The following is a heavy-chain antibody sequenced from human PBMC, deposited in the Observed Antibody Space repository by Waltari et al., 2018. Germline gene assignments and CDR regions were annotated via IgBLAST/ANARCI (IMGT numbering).Heavy chain of an antibody. D-gene: IGHD3-16*01. CDR3: ATGGAPPEGAFDI. CDR1: GYTLTDLS. J-gene: IGHJ3*02. V-gene: IGHV1-24*01. CDR2: FGPEEEDT. Sequence: QVQLVQSGAEVKKPGASVKVSCKVSGYTLTDLSIHWVRQAPGKGLEWMGGFGPEEEDTIYDQKFQGRVTMTEDTATDTAYMELSSLRSEDTAVYYCATGGAPPEGAFDIWGQGTMVTVSS.